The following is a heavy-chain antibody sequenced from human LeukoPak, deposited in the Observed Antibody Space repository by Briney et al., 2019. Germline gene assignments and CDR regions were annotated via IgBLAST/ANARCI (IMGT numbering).Heavy chain of an antibody. J-gene: IGHJ4*02. CDR2: FYYSGST. CDR1: GVSFNSSSYY. CDR3: ARTDGGQDLSPFDY. V-gene: IGHV4-39*01. D-gene: IGHD4-23*01. Sequence: SETLSLTCTVSGVSFNSSSYYWGWIRQPPGKGLEWIGSFYYSGSTYYNPSLKRRVSISVDTFKKQISLKLDSVTDADTAIYYCARTDGGQDLSPFDYWGQGTLVTVSS.